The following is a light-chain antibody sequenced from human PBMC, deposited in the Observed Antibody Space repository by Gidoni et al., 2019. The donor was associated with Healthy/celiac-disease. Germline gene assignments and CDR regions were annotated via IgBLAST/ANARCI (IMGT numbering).Light chain of an antibody. CDR2: GAS. V-gene: IGKV3-20*01. CDR1: QSVSSSY. Sequence: EIVLTHSPGTLSLSPGERATLSCSASQSVSSSYLAWYQQKPGQAPRLLIYGASSSATGIPDRFSGRGSGTDFTLTISRLEPEDFAVYYCQQYGSSPHTFGQGTKLEIK. J-gene: IGKJ2*01. CDR3: QQYGSSPHT.